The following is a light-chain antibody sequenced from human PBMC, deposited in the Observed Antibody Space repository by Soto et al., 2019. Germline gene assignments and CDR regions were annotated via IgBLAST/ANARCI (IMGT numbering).Light chain of an antibody. Sequence: DIQMTQSPSSLSASVGDRVTITCRASQSISNWLAWYQQKPGKAPKLLIYDASTLESGVPSRVSGGRFGTDFTLTISSLQPDDFATYYCQQYSSYSTFGQGTKVEMK. CDR1: QSISNW. CDR3: QQYSSYST. V-gene: IGKV1-5*01. J-gene: IGKJ1*01. CDR2: DAS.